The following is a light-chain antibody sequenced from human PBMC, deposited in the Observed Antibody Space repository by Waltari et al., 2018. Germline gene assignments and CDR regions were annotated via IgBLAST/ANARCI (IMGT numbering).Light chain of an antibody. CDR3: QAWDSSTYVV. CDR2: QDS. J-gene: IGLJ2*01. V-gene: IGLV3-1*01. CDR1: TLGDQN. Sequence: SYELTQPPSVSVSPGQTASITRPGDTLGDQNRCWYQQKPGQSPVLVIYQDSKRPSGIPERFSGSNSGNTATLTISGTQAMDEADYYCQAWDSSTYVVFGGGTKLTVL.